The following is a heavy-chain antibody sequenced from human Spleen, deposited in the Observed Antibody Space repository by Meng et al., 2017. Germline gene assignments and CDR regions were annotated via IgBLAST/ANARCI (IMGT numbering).Heavy chain of an antibody. CDR3: ARQEITGCSPY. D-gene: IGHD2-15*01. CDR1: GYTFTTYY. J-gene: IGHJ4*02. V-gene: IGHV7-4-1*02. Sequence: QVQLVQSGVEVKKPGASVQISCKASGYTFTTYYINWLRQAPGQGLEWIGWIITNTGKPTYAPGFTGRFVFSLDTSASTTYLHISSLKADDTAVYYCARQEITGCSPYWGQGTLVTVSS. CDR2: IITNTGKP.